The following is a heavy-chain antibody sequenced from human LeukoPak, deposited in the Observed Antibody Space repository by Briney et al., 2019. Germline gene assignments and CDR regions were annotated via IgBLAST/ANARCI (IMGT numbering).Heavy chain of an antibody. V-gene: IGHV4-59*11. Sequence: SETLSLACAVSDDSFSSHYWTWIRQPPGKGLEWIGYISYIGGTNYNPSLKSRVTISIDTSKNQFSLKLSSVTAADTAVYYCARDLVTVTKGFDIWGQGTMVSVSS. J-gene: IGHJ3*02. D-gene: IGHD4-17*01. CDR1: DDSFSSHY. CDR3: ARDLVTVTKGFDI. CDR2: ISYIGGT.